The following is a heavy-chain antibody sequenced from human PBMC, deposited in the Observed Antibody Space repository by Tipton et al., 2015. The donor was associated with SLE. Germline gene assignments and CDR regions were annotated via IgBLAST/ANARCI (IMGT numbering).Heavy chain of an antibody. Sequence: TLSLTCTVSGGSISGHYWSWIRQPPGKGLEWIGYIHYTGSTHYNPSLESRVLLSVDTSKNQFSLRLTSVTAADTAVYYCAKETSPRGGFDYWGQGTLVTVSA. CDR1: GGSISGHY. CDR2: IHYTGST. D-gene: IGHD3-10*01. CDR3: AKETSPRGGFDY. V-gene: IGHV4-59*08. J-gene: IGHJ4*02.